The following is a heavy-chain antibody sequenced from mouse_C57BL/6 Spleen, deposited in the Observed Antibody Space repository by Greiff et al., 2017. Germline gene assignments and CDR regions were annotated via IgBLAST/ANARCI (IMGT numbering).Heavy chain of an antibody. Sequence: DVQLQESGPGLVKPSQSLSLTCSVTGYSITSGYYWNWIRQFPGNKLEWMGYISYDGSNNYNPSLKNRISITRDTSKNQFFLKLNSVTTEDTATYYCARETGEGGFDYWGQGTTLTVSS. J-gene: IGHJ2*01. D-gene: IGHD4-1*01. CDR2: ISYDGSN. CDR1: GYSITSGYY. V-gene: IGHV3-6*01. CDR3: ARETGEGGFDY.